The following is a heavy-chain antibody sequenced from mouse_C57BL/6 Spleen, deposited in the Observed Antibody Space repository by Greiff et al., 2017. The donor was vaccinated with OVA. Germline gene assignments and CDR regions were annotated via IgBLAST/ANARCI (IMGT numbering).Heavy chain of an antibody. CDR3: TTNYGSHYAMDY. Sequence: EVHLVESGAELVRPGASVKLSCTASGFNIKDDYMHWVKQRPEQGLEWIGWIDPENGDTEYASKFQGKATITADTSSNTAYLQLSSLTSEDTAVYYCTTNYGSHYAMDYWGQGTSVTVSS. CDR1: GFNIKDDY. D-gene: IGHD1-1*01. J-gene: IGHJ4*01. V-gene: IGHV14-4*01. CDR2: IDPENGDT.